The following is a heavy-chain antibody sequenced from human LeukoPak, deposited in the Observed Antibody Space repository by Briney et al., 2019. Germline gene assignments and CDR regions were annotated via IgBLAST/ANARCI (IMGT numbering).Heavy chain of an antibody. J-gene: IGHJ4*02. CDR1: GYTFTDFY. V-gene: IGHV7-4-1*02. Sequence: GASVKVSCKTSGYTFTDFYIHWVRQAPGQGLEWMGWINTNTGNPTYAQGFTGRFVFSLDASVSTAYLQISSLKAEDTAVYYCAREGTQWLVGRDFDYWGQGTLVTVSS. D-gene: IGHD6-19*01. CDR2: INTNTGNP. CDR3: AREGTQWLVGRDFDY.